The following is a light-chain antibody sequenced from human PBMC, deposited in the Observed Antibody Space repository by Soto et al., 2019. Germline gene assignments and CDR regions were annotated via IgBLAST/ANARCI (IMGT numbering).Light chain of an antibody. Sequence: EIVLTQSPGTLSLSPGERATLSCRASQSVTRSYLAWYQQKPGQAPRLLIYGTSSRATGIPDRFSGSGSGTDFTLTINRLEPEDFAVYYCQQYGTFGGGTKVAIK. V-gene: IGKV3-20*01. CDR2: GTS. CDR1: QSVTRSY. CDR3: QQYGT. J-gene: IGKJ4*01.